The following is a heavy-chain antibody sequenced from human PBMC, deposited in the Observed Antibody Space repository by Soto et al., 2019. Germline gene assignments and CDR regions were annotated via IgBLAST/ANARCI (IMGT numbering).Heavy chain of an antibody. CDR3: ARALYCSSTSCSREGWFDP. V-gene: IGHV1-69*13. CDR1: GGTFSSYA. D-gene: IGHD2-2*01. J-gene: IGHJ5*02. CDR2: IIPIFGTA. Sequence: GASVKVSCKASGGTFSSYAISWVRQAPGQGLEWMGGIIPIFGTANYAQKFRGRVTITADESTSTAYMELSSLRSEDTAVYYCARALYCSSTSCSREGWFDPWGQGTLVTVSS.